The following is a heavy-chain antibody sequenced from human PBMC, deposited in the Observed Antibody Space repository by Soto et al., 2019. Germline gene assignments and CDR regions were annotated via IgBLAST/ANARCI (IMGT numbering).Heavy chain of an antibody. CDR3: ARVDDYYDSSGHYFTFFNY. J-gene: IGHJ4*02. CDR2: ISAFKGYT. Sequence: APVKVSCKASGYIFTSFGIGWGRQAPGQGLEWMGWISAFKGYTKYPQRLQGRVTMTTDTPTSTAYMELRSLRSDDTAVYYCARVDDYYDSSGHYFTFFNYWGQGSLVTVSS. V-gene: IGHV1-18*01. D-gene: IGHD3-22*01. CDR1: GYIFTSFG.